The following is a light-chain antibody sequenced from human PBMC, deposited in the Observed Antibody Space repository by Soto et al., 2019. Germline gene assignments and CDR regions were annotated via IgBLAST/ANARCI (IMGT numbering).Light chain of an antibody. J-gene: IGLJ2*01. V-gene: IGLV2-11*01. CDR2: DVS. CDR3: CSYAGSYTFGV. Sequence: QSALTQPRSVSGSPGQSVTISCTGTSSDVGGYNYVSWYQQHPGKAPKLMIYDVSKWPAGVPDRFSGSKSGNTASLTISGLQAEDEADYYCCSYAGSYTFGVFGGGTKLTVL. CDR1: SSDVGGYNY.